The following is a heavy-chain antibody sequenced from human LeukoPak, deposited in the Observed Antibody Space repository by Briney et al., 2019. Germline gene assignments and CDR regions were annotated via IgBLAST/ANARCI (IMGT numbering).Heavy chain of an antibody. V-gene: IGHV1-2*02. CDR2: INPNSGGT. Sequence: ASVKVSCKASGYTFTGYYMHWARQAPGQGLEWMGWINPNSGGTNYAQKFQGRVTMTRDTSISTDYMELSRLRSDDTAVYYCAREIAAGSGWSESFDYWGQGTLVTVSS. D-gene: IGHD6-19*01. CDR1: GYTFTGYY. CDR3: AREIAAGSGWSESFDY. J-gene: IGHJ4*02.